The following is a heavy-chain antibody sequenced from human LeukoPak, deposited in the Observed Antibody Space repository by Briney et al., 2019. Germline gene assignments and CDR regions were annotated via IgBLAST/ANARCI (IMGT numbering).Heavy chain of an antibody. Sequence: GGSLRLSCAASGFTFSSYGMHWVRQAPGKGLEWVAFIRYDGSNKYYADSVKGRFTISRDNSKNTLYLQMNSLRAEDTAVYYCALMTEYYYGSGSAYWGQGTLVTVSS. J-gene: IGHJ4*02. CDR1: GFTFSSYG. CDR3: ALMTEYYYGSGSAY. V-gene: IGHV3-30*02. CDR2: IRYDGSNK. D-gene: IGHD3-10*01.